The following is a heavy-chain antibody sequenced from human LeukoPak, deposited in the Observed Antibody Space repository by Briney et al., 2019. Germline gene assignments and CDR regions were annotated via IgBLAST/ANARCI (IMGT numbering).Heavy chain of an antibody. CDR2: ISAYNGNT. Sequence: EASVKVSCKASGYTFTSYGISWVRQAPGQGLEWMGWISAYNGNTNYAQKLQGRVTMTTDTSTSTAYMELRSLRSDDTAVYYCARGVAPITMIVVVTDDAFDIWGQGTMVTVSS. V-gene: IGHV1-18*01. D-gene: IGHD3-22*01. J-gene: IGHJ3*02. CDR1: GYTFTSYG. CDR3: ARGVAPITMIVVVTDDAFDI.